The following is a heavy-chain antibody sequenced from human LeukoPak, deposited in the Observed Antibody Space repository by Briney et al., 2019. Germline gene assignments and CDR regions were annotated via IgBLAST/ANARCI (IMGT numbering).Heavy chain of an antibody. CDR2: IYHSGST. Sequence: EPSQTLSLTCAVSGVSISSGGYSWSWIRQPPGKGLEWIGYIYHSGSTYYNPSLKSRVTISVDRSKNQFSLKLSSVTAADTAVYYCARERFVDYYDSSGYPANDAFDIWRQGTMVSVSS. D-gene: IGHD3-22*01. CDR1: GVSISSGGYS. J-gene: IGHJ3*02. V-gene: IGHV4-30-2*01. CDR3: ARERFVDYYDSSGYPANDAFDI.